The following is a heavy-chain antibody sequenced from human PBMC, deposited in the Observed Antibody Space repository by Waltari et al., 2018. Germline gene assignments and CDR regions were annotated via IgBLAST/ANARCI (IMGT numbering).Heavy chain of an antibody. J-gene: IGHJ2*01. CDR3: AREDSRFSGGYFYWYFDL. Sequence: QVHLVESGGGVVQPGRSLRLSCAASGFTFSTSDMHWVRQAPGKGLESVAVIWYDGSNEYYAESVKGRFTISRDTSKNTLYLQMNSLRAEDTAVYYCAREDSRFSGGYFYWYFDLWGRGTLVTVSS. V-gene: IGHV3-33*01. D-gene: IGHD1-26*01. CDR1: GFTFSTSD. CDR2: IWYDGSNE.